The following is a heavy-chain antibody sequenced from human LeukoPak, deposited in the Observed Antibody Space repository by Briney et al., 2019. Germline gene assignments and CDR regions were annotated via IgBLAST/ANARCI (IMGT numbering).Heavy chain of an antibody. Sequence: GSLRLSCAASGFTFSGSAMHWVRQASGKGLEWVGRIRSKANSYAAAYAASVKGRFTISRDDSKNTAYLQMNSLKTEDTAVYYCTRLPGYSSGTVGIWGQGTLVTVSS. J-gene: IGHJ4*02. V-gene: IGHV3-73*01. CDR1: GFTFSGSA. D-gene: IGHD6-19*01. CDR3: TRLPGYSSGTVGI. CDR2: IRSKANSYAA.